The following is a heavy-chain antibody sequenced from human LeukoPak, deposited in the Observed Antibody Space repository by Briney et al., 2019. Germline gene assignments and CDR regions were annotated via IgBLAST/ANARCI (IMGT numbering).Heavy chain of an antibody. D-gene: IGHD6-13*01. V-gene: IGHV1-58*01. CDR3: AAPYTSSWFDL. Sequence: SVKVSCKASGFTFTSRSAVQWVRQARGQRLEWIGWIVVDSDNTNYAENFQERATITRDMSASTSYMELSSLRSEDTAVYFCAAPYTSSWFDLWGQGTLVTVSS. J-gene: IGHJ5*02. CDR1: GFTFTSRSA. CDR2: IVVDSDNT.